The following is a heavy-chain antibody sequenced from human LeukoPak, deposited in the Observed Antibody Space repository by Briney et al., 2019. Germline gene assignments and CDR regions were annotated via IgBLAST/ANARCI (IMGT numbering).Heavy chain of an antibody. Sequence: SETLSLNCTVSGGSISSSSFYWGWIRQSPGKGLEWIGSIYYSGSTYYNPSLNSRVTISVDTSKNQFSLKLNSVTAADTAVYYCARIRAGLYHFDYWGQGALVTVSS. CDR1: GGSISSSSFY. CDR2: IYYSGST. J-gene: IGHJ4*02. CDR3: ARIRAGLYHFDY. V-gene: IGHV4-39*01. D-gene: IGHD5/OR15-5a*01.